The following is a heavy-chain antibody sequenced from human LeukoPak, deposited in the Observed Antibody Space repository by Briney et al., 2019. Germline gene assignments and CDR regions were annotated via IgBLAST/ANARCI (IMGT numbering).Heavy chain of an antibody. V-gene: IGHV3-21*01. Sequence: GGSLRLSCAASGFTVSSNYMSWVRQAPGKGLEWVSSISSSSSYIYYADSVKGRFTISRDNAKNSLYLQMNSLRAEDTAVYYCARGEWELVWGQGTLVTVSS. CDR3: ARGEWELV. D-gene: IGHD1-26*01. CDR2: ISSSSSYI. CDR1: GFTVSSNY. J-gene: IGHJ4*01.